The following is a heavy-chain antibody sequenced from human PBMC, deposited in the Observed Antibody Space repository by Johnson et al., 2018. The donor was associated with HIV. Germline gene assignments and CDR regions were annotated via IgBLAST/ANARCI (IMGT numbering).Heavy chain of an antibody. CDR3: ASDGAIAAPDAFDI. J-gene: IGHJ3*02. D-gene: IGHD6-13*01. CDR2: ISYDGSNK. V-gene: IGHV3-30*14. Sequence: QVQLVESGGGVVQPGRSLRLSCAASGFTFSSYAMHWVRQAPGKGLEWVAVISYDGSNKYYADSVKGRFTISRDISKNTLYLQMNSLRAEDTAVYYCASDGAIAAPDAFDIWGQGTMVTVSS. CDR1: GFTFSSYA.